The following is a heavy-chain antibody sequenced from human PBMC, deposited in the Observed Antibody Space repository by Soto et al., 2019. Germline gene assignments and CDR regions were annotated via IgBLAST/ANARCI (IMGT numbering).Heavy chain of an antibody. D-gene: IGHD3-22*01. Sequence: QVQLVQSGAEVKKPGSSVKVSCKASGYTFTSYYMHWVRQAPGQGLEWMGGIIPIFGTANHAQKFQGRVTIIADESTSTVYMELSSLRSEDTAMYYCARGWGYDSNDYYYAYWCQGTLVIVSS. V-gene: IGHV1-69*01. J-gene: IGHJ4*02. CDR3: ARGWGYDSNDYYYAY. CDR1: GYTFTSYY. CDR2: IIPIFGTA.